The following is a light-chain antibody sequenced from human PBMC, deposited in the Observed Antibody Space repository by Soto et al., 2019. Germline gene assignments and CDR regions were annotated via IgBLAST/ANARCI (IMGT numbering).Light chain of an antibody. CDR3: QQYNSYSPK. Sequence: DIQMTQSPPSLSASVGDRVTITCRASQSISSWLAWYQQKPGKAPKLLIYDASSLESGVPSRFSGSGSGTEFTLTISSLQPDDFATYYCQQYNSYSPKFGQGTKVDIK. J-gene: IGKJ1*01. V-gene: IGKV1-5*01. CDR2: DAS. CDR1: QSISSW.